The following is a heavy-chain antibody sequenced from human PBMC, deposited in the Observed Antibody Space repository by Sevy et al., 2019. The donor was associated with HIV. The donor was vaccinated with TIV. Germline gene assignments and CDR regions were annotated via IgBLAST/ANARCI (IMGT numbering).Heavy chain of an antibody. D-gene: IGHD3-22*01. CDR3: ARGASGYYDSSGYYQDY. CDR2: ISSSSSTI. V-gene: IGHV3-48*01. J-gene: IGHJ4*02. CDR1: GFTFSSYS. Sequence: GGSLRLFCAASGFTFSSYSMNWVRQAPGKGLEWVSYISSSSSTIYYADSVKGRFTISRDNAKNSLYLQMNSLRAEDTAVYYCARGASGYYDSSGYYQDYWGQGTLVTVSS.